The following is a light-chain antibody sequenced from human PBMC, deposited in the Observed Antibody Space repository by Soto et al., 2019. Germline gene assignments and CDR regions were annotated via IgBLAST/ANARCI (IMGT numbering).Light chain of an antibody. V-gene: IGKV3-20*01. CDR2: GAS. CDR3: QQDGSSLTLK. J-gene: IGKJ1*01. Sequence: EIVLTQSPGTLSLSPGERATLSCRASQSVSSSYLAWYQQKPGQAPRLLIYGASSRATGIPDRFSGSGSGTDFTLTISRLEPEDFAVYYCQQDGSSLTLKFGQGTKVEIK. CDR1: QSVSSSY.